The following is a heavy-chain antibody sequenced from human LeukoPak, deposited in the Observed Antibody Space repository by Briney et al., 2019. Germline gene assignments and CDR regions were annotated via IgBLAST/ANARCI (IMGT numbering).Heavy chain of an antibody. J-gene: IGHJ4*02. CDR1: GYSFTSYW. Sequence: GESLKISYKGSGYSFTSYWIGWVRQMPGKGLEWMGIIYPGDSDTRYSPSFQGQVTISADRSISTAYLQWSSLKASDTAMYYCARHLRSMVVTGYFNYWGQGTLVTVSS. V-gene: IGHV5-51*01. CDR2: IYPGDSDT. D-gene: IGHD4-23*01. CDR3: ARHLRSMVVTGYFNY.